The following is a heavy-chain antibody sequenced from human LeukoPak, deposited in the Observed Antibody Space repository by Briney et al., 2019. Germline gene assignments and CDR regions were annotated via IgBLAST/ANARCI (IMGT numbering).Heavy chain of an antibody. V-gene: IGHV4-31*03. CDR3: ARAGGFFSPFGY. Sequence: PSQTLSLTCTVSGGSISRGGYYWGWLRHHAGKGLEWIGYIYYSGSTYYNPSLKSRVTISVDTSKNQFSLKLSSVTAADTAVYYCARAGGFFSPFGYWGQGTLVTVSS. D-gene: IGHD3-16*01. J-gene: IGHJ4*02. CDR2: IYYSGST. CDR1: GGSISRGGYY.